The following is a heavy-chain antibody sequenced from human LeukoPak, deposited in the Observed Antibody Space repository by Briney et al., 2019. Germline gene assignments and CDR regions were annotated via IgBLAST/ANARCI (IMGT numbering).Heavy chain of an antibody. CDR3: AKDRRYCSSTSCPPPRWGYYFDY. CDR1: GFSFGDYA. V-gene: IGHV3-49*04. Sequence: PGGSLRLSCSASGFSFGDYAINWVRQAPGKGLEWIGFIRSKAYGGTTEYAASVKGRFTISRDNSKNTLYLQMNSLRAEDTAVYYCAKDRRYCSSTSCPPPRWGYYFDYWGQGTLVTVSS. CDR2: IRSKAYGGTT. J-gene: IGHJ4*02. D-gene: IGHD2-2*01.